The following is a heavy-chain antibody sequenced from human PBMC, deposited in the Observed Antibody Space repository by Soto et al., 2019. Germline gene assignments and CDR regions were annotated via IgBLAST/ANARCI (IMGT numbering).Heavy chain of an antibody. CDR2: FDPEDGET. J-gene: IGHJ4*02. CDR1: GYTLTELS. CDR3: ATAPSEKLELLRARWGTFDY. D-gene: IGHD1-7*01. Sequence: QVQLVQSGAEVKKPGASVKVSCKVSGYTLTELSMHWVRQAPGKGLEWMGGFDPEDGETIYAQKFQGRVTMTEDTSTDTAYMELSSLRSEDTAVYYCATAPSEKLELLRARWGTFDYWGQGTLVTVSS. V-gene: IGHV1-24*01.